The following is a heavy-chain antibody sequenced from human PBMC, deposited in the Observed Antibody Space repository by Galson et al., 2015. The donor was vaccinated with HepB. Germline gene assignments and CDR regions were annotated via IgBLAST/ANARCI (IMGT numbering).Heavy chain of an antibody. Sequence: SLRLSCAGTGFTFSRYAMHWVRHAPGKGLEWVTIIWNDGSRKLYGNSVRGRFTISRDNSKNTVYLQMSSLRAEDTGVYYCARGENASGYRPDYWGQGTLVIVSS. CDR2: IWNDGSRK. J-gene: IGHJ4*02. V-gene: IGHV3-33*01. D-gene: IGHD3-22*01. CDR3: ARGENASGYRPDY. CDR1: GFTFSRYA.